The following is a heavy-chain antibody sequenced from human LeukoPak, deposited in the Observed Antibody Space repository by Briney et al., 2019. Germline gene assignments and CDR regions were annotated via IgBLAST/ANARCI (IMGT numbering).Heavy chain of an antibody. J-gene: IGHJ4*02. Sequence: SETLSLTCTVSGGSISSGSYYWSWIRQPAGKGLEWIGRIYTSGSTNYNPSLKSRVTISVDTSKNQFSLKLSSVTAADTAVYYCARQLYSIAVAGSSFDYWGQGTLVTVSS. CDR3: ARQLYSIAVAGSSFDY. CDR2: IYTSGST. CDR1: GGSISSGSYY. D-gene: IGHD6-19*01. V-gene: IGHV4-61*02.